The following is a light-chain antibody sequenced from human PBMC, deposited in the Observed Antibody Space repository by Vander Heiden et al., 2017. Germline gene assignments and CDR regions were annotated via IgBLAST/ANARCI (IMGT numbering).Light chain of an antibody. Sequence: EIVLTQSPATLSLSPGERATLSCRASQSVSSYLAWYQQKPGQAPRLLIYDASNSATGIPARFSGTGSGTDFTLSIISLEPEDFAVYYCRRRSNCPRTFGPGTKVDIK. CDR1: QSVSSY. CDR3: RRRSNCPRT. J-gene: IGKJ3*01. CDR2: DAS. V-gene: IGKV3-11*01.